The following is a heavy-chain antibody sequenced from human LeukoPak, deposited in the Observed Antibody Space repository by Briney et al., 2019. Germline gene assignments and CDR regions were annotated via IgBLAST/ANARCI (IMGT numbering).Heavy chain of an antibody. D-gene: IGHD1-14*01. V-gene: IGHV3-53*01. CDR2: LYSDGNT. J-gene: IGHJ4*02. CDR3: ARGVEPLAANTLAY. Sequence: PGGSLRLSCEASGFTFSSHSMTWVRQAPGKGLEWVSVLYSDGNTKYADSVQGRFTISRDNSKNTLYLEMNSLSPDDTAVYYCARGVEPLAANTLAYWGQGTLVTVSS. CDR1: GFTFSSHS.